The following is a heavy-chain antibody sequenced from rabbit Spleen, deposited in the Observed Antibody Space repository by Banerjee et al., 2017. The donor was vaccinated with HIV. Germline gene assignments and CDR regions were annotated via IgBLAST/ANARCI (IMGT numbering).Heavy chain of an antibody. J-gene: IGHJ4*01. Sequence: QEQLVASGGGLVQPGGSLKLSCKASGFDFSDYGMSWVRQAPGKGLEWIACIDSGGSGHTWYAKSTKGRFSISRSTSLNTVTLQMTSLTAADTATYCCARDVVTVIGWNFNLWGPGTLVTVS. D-gene: IGHD1-1*01. CDR3: ARDVVTVIGWNFNL. CDR1: GFDFSDYG. CDR2: IDSGGSGHT. V-gene: IGHV1S47*01.